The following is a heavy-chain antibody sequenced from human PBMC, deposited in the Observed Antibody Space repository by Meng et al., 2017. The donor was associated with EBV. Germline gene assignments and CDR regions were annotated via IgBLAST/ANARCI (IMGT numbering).Heavy chain of an antibody. Sequence: VQLVRSAAEGKKPGSSGKVSCKTSGGPFRYYAISWVRQAPGQGLEWLGGFLPRLGAPNYAQKFHGRVKITADESTSTHYMDLSSLRSEDTAIYYCASESGRGYTPDYWGQGTLVTVSS. CDR1: GGPFRYYA. D-gene: IGHD3-10*01. CDR2: FLPRLGAP. J-gene: IGHJ4*02. V-gene: IGHV1-69*01. CDR3: ASESGRGYTPDY.